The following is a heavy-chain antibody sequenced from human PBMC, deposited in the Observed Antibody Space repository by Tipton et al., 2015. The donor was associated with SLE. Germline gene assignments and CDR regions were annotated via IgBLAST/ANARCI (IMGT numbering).Heavy chain of an antibody. D-gene: IGHD3-10*01. V-gene: IGHV4-61*05. J-gene: IGHJ3*01. CDR2: FYFSGSS. CDR3: ARHLGVIVAFEV. CDR1: GGSITTRSYY. Sequence: TLSLTCIVSGGSITTRSYYWGWIRQPPGKGLEWIGFFYFSGSSQYNPSLKSRVAISADTSNNQFSLELRSVTAADTAVYYCARHLGVIVAFEVWGQGTVLTVSS.